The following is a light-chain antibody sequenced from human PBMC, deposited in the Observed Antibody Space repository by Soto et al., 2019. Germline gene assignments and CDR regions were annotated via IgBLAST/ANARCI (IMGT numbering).Light chain of an antibody. Sequence: QSALTQPAFMSGSPGQSITISCSGTTYGFETYNQVSWYQQHPGKAPKILIYEGSKRPSGVSNRFSGSKSGNTASLTISGLQAEDEADYFCSSYVGDSAYAFGTGTKLTVL. V-gene: IGLV2-23*01. CDR2: EGS. CDR1: TYGFETYNQ. J-gene: IGLJ1*01. CDR3: SSYVGDSAYA.